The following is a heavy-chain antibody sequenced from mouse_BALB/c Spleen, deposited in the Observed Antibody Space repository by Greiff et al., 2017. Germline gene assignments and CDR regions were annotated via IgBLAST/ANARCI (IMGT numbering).Heavy chain of an antibody. D-gene: IGHD2-14*01. CDR1: GFNIKDTY. CDR2: IDPANGNT. V-gene: IGHV14-3*02. CDR3: ARYDVVDAMDY. Sequence: EVQLQQSGAELVKPGASVKLSCTASGFNIKDTYMHWVKQRPEQGLEWIGRIDPANGNTKYDPKFQGKATITADTSSNTAYLQLSSLTSEDTAVYYCARYDVVDAMDYWGQGTSVTVSS. J-gene: IGHJ4*01.